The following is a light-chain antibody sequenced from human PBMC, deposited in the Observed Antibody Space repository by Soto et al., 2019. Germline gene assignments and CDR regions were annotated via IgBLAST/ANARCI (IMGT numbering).Light chain of an antibody. J-gene: IGKJ2*01. Sequence: DIQMTQSPSTLSASVGDRVTITCRASQSVSKWLAWYQQKPGKVPKLLIYDASNLESGVPSRFRGSGSGTSFTLTISSLQPDDFATYYCQQYDTYSTFGQGTKLEI. CDR2: DAS. V-gene: IGKV1-5*01. CDR3: QQYDTYST. CDR1: QSVSKW.